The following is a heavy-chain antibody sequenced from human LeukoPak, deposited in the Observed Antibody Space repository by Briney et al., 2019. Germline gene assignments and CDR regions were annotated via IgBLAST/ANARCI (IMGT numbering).Heavy chain of an antibody. J-gene: IGHJ4*02. CDR3: ARAGTGIVATQ. Sequence: ASVKVSCKASGYTFTNYDIAWVRQAPGQGLEWMGWINPNSGGTNYAQKFQGRVTMTRDTSISTAYMELSRLRSDDTAVYYCARAGTGIVATQWGQGTLVTVSS. CDR1: GYTFTNYD. D-gene: IGHD5-12*01. V-gene: IGHV1-2*02. CDR2: INPNSGGT.